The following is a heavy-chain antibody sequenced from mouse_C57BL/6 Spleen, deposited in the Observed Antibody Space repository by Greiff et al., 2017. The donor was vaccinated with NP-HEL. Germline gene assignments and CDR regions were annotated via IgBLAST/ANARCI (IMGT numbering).Heavy chain of an antibody. CDR3: VRHRDSNYDYYAMDY. CDR1: GFSFNTYA. J-gene: IGHJ4*01. V-gene: IGHV10-1*01. D-gene: IGHD2-5*01. CDR2: IRSKSNNYAT. Sequence: EVHLVESGGGLVQPKGSLKLSCAASGFSFNTYAMNWVRQAPGKGLEWVARIRSKSNNYATYYADSVKDRFTISRDDSESMLYLQMNNLKTEDTAMYYCVRHRDSNYDYYAMDYWGQGTSVTVSS.